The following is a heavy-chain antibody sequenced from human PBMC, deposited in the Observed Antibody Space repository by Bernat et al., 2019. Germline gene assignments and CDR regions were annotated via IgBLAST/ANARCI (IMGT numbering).Heavy chain of an antibody. Sequence: EVQLVESGGGLVKPGGSLRLSCAASGFTFSSYSMNWVRQAPGKGLEWVSYISSSSSYIYYADSVKGRFTISRDNAKNSLYLQMNSLRAEDTAVYYFARWEWFGEDHYWGQGTLVTVSS. CDR3: ARWEWFGEDHY. J-gene: IGHJ4*02. CDR1: GFTFSSYS. CDR2: ISSSSSYI. D-gene: IGHD3-10*01. V-gene: IGHV3-21*05.